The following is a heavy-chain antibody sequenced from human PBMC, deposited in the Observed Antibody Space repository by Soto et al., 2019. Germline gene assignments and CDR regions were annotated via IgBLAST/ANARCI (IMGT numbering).Heavy chain of an antibody. Sequence: QVQLVESGGGVVQPGRSLRLSCAASGFTFSSYAMHWVRQAPGKGLEWVAVISYDGSNKYYADSVKGRFTISRDNSKNTLYLQMNSLRAEDTAVYYCARVYDWSPDYWGQGTLVTVSS. J-gene: IGHJ4*02. CDR2: ISYDGSNK. D-gene: IGHD3-16*01. CDR1: GFTFSSYA. V-gene: IGHV3-30-3*01. CDR3: ARVYDWSPDY.